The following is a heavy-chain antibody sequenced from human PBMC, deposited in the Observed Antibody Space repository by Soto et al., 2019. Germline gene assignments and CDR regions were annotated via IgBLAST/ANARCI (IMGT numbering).Heavy chain of an antibody. J-gene: IGHJ6*04. V-gene: IGHV3-30*18. Sequence: GGALRLSCAASGFTFSTYGMHWVRQAPGKGLEWVAVISYDGSYKYYADSVKGRLIISRDKSKNTLYLQMNSPRAEDTAVYFFAKGQLCRSPSCFFYYNGVDFGGKGTRVTVS. D-gene: IGHD2-2*01. CDR1: GFTFSTYG. CDR2: ISYDGSYK. CDR3: AKGQLCRSPSCFFYYNGVDF.